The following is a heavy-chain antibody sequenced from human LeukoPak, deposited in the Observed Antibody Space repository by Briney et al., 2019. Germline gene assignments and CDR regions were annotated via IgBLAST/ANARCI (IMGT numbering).Heavy chain of an antibody. CDR1: GFTFSSYW. CDR2: IKQDGSEK. D-gene: IGHD3-16*02. CDR3: ARDYRVWGSYRLGDY. V-gene: IGHV3-7*01. Sequence: GGSLRLSYAASGFTFSSYWMSWVRQAPGKGLEWVANIKQDGSEKYYVDFVKGRFTISRDNAKNSLYLQMNSLRAEDTAVYYCARDYRVWGSYRLGDYWGQGTLVTVSS. J-gene: IGHJ4*02.